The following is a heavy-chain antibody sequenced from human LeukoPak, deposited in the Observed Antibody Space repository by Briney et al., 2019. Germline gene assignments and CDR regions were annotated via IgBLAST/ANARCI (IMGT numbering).Heavy chain of an antibody. CDR3: AKCILTGYYKGYMDV. D-gene: IGHD3-9*01. V-gene: IGHV3-23*01. J-gene: IGHJ6*03. CDR2: ISGSGDST. Sequence: GGSLRLSCAASGFTFSNYAMRWVRQAPGKGLEWVSGISGSGDSTYYADSVKGRFTISRDNSKNTLYLQMNSLRAEDTAVYYCAKCILTGYYKGYMDVWGKGTTVTISS. CDR1: GFTFSNYA.